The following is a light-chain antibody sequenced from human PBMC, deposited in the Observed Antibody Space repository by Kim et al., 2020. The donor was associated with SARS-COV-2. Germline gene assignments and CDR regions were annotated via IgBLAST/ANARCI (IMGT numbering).Light chain of an antibody. J-gene: IGLJ2*01. V-gene: IGLV3-19*01. CDR3: NSRGSNDNVL. CDR1: SLRSYY. CDR2: GKN. Sequence: SSELTQDPAVSVALGQTVRITCQGDSLRSYYATWYQQKPGQAPIVVIYGKNNRPSGIPDRFSGSSSVDTASLTITGTQAVDEADYYCNSRGSNDNVLFGGGTRLTVL.